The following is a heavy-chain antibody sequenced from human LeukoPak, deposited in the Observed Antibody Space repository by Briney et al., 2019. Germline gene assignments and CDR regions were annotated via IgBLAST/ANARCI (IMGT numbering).Heavy chain of an antibody. D-gene: IGHD3-22*01. J-gene: IGHJ3*02. CDR1: GFTFSSYA. V-gene: IGHV3-23*01. CDR3: AKDARITMIVVVLASAFDI. CDR2: ISGSGGST. Sequence: PGRSLRLSCAASGFTFSSYAMSWVRQAPGKGLEWVSAISGSGGSTYYADSVKGRFTISRDNSKNTLYLQMNSLRAEDTAVYYCAKDARITMIVVVLASAFDIWGQGTMVTVSS.